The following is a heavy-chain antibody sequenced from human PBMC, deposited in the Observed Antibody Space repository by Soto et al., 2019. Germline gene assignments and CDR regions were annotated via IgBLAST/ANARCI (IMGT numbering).Heavy chain of an antibody. Sequence: SVKVSFKASGGTFNTYTFNWVRQVPGQGLEWMGGIIPIFGTTNYAQKLQGRVTFTADESTSTAYMELRNLRSEDTAVYYCAREEGYYDGSGYYYGYHFLHFWGQGTLVTVSS. CDR3: AREEGYYDGSGYYYGYHFLHF. V-gene: IGHV1-69*13. CDR1: GGTFNTYT. J-gene: IGHJ4*02. CDR2: IIPIFGTT. D-gene: IGHD3-22*01.